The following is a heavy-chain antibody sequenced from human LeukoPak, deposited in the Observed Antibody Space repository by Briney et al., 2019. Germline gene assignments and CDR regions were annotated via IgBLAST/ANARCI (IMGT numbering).Heavy chain of an antibody. CDR3: ARRKGVWGNYFDP. J-gene: IGHJ5*02. CDR1: GYSISSDYY. D-gene: IGHD3-16*01. V-gene: IGHV4-38-2*02. CDR2: IYHTGTT. Sequence: SETLSLTCTVSGYSISSDYYWGWIRQPPGKGLEWVGSIYHTGTTYYNPSLKSRVTIVVDTSKNQFSLKVNSVTAADTALYFCARRKGVWGNYFDPWGQGTLVTVSS.